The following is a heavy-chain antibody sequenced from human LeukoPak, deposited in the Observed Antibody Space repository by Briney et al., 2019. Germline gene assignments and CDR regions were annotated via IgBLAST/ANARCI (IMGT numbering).Heavy chain of an antibody. V-gene: IGHV3-66*01. D-gene: IGHD1-1*01. CDR3: ARDVRVTSGTSLDY. CDR1: GFTVSSNY. CDR2: IYSGGST. Sequence: GGSLRLSCAASGFTVSSNYMSWVRQVPGKGLEWVSVIYSGGSTYYADSVKGRFTISRDNSKNTLYLQMNSLRAEDTAVCYCARDVRVTSGTSLDYWGQGTLVTVSS. J-gene: IGHJ4*02.